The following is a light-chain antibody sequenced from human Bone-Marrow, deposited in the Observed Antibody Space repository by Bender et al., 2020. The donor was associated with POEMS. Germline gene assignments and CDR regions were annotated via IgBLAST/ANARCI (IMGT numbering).Light chain of an antibody. Sequence: QSALTQPPSASGSPGQTVTISCNGASSDVGKYDYVSWYQQHPGKAPKLMISDVSNRPSGVSYRFSGSKSGNTASLTISGLQAEDEADYYCSSYITSSTSYVFGTGTKVTVL. V-gene: IGLV2-14*03. J-gene: IGLJ1*01. CDR2: DVS. CDR1: SSDVGKYDY. CDR3: SSYITSSTSYV.